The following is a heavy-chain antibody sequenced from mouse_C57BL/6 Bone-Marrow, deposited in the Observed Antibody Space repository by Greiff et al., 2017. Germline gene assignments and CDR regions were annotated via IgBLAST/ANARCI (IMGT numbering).Heavy chain of an antibody. CDR1: GYTFTSYW. Sequence: QVQLQQPGAELVKPGASVKMSCKASGYTFTSYWITWVKQRPGQGLEWIGDIYPGSGSTNYNEKFKSKATLTVDTSSSTAYMQLSSLTSEDSAVYYCARRYDYEDAMDYWGQGTSVTVSS. J-gene: IGHJ4*01. D-gene: IGHD2-4*01. CDR2: IYPGSGST. CDR3: ARRYDYEDAMDY. V-gene: IGHV1-55*01.